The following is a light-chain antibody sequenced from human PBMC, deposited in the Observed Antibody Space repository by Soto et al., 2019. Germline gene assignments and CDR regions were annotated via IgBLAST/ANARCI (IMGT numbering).Light chain of an antibody. Sequence: EIVMTQSPATLSVSPGERATLSCRASQSVSSNLAWYQQRPGQAPRLLISGASTRATGLPARFSARKSGTEFTLTISSLQSEDFAVYYCQQRNFWPLSFGPGTRVEIK. J-gene: IGKJ3*01. CDR1: QSVSSN. CDR2: GAS. V-gene: IGKV3D-15*01. CDR3: QQRNFWPLS.